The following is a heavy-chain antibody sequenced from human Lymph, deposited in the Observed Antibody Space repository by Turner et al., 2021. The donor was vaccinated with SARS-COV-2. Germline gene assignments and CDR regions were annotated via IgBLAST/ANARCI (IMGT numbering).Heavy chain of an antibody. CDR3: ARDLDTAGGMDV. CDR1: GLTVSRNY. D-gene: IGHD5-18*01. V-gene: IGHV3-53*04. Sequence: EVQLVESVGGLVEPGGSVRLSCAASGLTVSRNYMRWVRQAPGKGLEWVSVIYSGGTTYYADSVKSRFTISRHNSKNTLYLQMNSLRAEDTAVYYCARDLDTAGGMDVWGQGTTVTVSS. J-gene: IGHJ6*02. CDR2: IYSGGTT.